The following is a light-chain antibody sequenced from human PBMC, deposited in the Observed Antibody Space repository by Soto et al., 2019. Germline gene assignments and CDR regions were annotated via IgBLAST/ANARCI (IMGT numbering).Light chain of an antibody. J-gene: IGKJ5*01. Sequence: GLPPSPDTLSVTPGESAPLSCGASQSVSSNYLAWYQQKPGQAPRLLIYGASSRATGIPDRFSGSVSGTGFTLTISRLEPEDFAVFYSQQYGTSEIIFGQGPRLELK. CDR3: QQYGTSEII. CDR1: QSVSSNY. CDR2: GAS. V-gene: IGKV3-20*01.